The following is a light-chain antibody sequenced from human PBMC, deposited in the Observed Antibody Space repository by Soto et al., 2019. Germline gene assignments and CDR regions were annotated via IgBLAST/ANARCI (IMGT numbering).Light chain of an antibody. V-gene: IGKV3-11*01. CDR1: QSVGSY. Sequence: EIVLTQSPATLSLSPGERATLSCRASQSVGSYLAWYQHKPGRAPRLLIYDASSRANGIPARFSGSGSGTDFTLTISSLEPEDFAVYYCQHRSNWPPLAFAGGTKVEIK. CDR3: QHRSNWPPLA. J-gene: IGKJ4*01. CDR2: DAS.